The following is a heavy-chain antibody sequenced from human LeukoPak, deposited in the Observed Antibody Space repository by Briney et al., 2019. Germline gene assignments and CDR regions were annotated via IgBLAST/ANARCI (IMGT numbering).Heavy chain of an antibody. CDR2: INPSGGAT. CDR1: GYTFTSYY. V-gene: IGHV1-46*01. D-gene: IGHD4-23*01. Sequence: ASVTVSFTTSGYTFTSYYLHWVRQAPAQGQEWMGIINPSGGATNYAQKFQDRVTMTRDTSTSTVYMELSSQTSEDTAIYYGARDLRYGGNSRPGLVWDYWGQGTLVTVSS. CDR3: ARDLRYGGNSRPGLVWDY. J-gene: IGHJ4*02.